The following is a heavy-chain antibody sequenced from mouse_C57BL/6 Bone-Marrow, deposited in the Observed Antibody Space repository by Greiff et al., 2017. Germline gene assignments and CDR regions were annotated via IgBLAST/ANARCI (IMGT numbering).Heavy chain of an antibody. CDR1: GFTFSNYW. V-gene: IGHV6-3*01. Sequence: EVMLVESGGGLVQPGGSMKLSCVASGFTFSNYWMNWVRQSPEKGLEWVAQIRLKSDNYATHYAESVKGRFTISRDDSKSSVYLQMNNLRAEDTGIYYCTRRADYGTYFDYWGQGTTLTVSS. D-gene: IGHD1-1*01. CDR3: TRRADYGTYFDY. CDR2: IRLKSDNYAT. J-gene: IGHJ2*01.